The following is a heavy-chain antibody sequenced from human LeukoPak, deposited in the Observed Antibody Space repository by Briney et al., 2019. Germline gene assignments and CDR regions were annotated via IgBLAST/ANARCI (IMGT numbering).Heavy chain of an antibody. V-gene: IGHV3-74*01. CDR2: INGGGSST. CDR3: ARGPSSNWGDFDY. CDR1: GFTFSNYW. J-gene: IGHJ4*02. D-gene: IGHD7-27*01. Sequence: PGGSLRLSCAASGFTFSNYWMHWVRQAPGKGLVWVSRINGGGSSTNYADSVKGRFTISRDNAKNTLYLQMNSLRGEDTAVYYCARGPSSNWGDFDYWGQGTLVIASS.